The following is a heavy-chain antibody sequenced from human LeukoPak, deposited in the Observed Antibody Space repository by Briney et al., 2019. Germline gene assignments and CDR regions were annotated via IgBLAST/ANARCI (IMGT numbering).Heavy chain of an antibody. D-gene: IGHD3-9*01. V-gene: IGHV4-39*07. CDR1: GGSISSSSYY. CDR2: IYYSGST. J-gene: IGHJ3*02. CDR3: ARGGYDILTGYVAFDI. Sequence: SETLSLTCTVSGGSISSSSYYWGWIRQPPGKGLEWIGSIYYSGSTYYNPSLKSRVTISVDTSKNQFSLKLSSVTAADTAAYYCARGGYDILTGYVAFDIWGQGTMVTVSS.